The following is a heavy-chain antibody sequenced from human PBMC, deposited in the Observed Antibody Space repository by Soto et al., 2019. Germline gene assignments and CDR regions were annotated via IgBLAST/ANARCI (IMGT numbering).Heavy chain of an antibody. Sequence: ASVKVSCKASGYTFTGYYMHWVRQAPGQGLEWMGWINPNSGGTNYAQKFQGWVTMTRDTSISTAYMELSRLRSDDTAVYYCARERGYCSGGSCHNWFYPCGQGTLVTVSS. CDR1: GYTFTGYY. J-gene: IGHJ5*02. D-gene: IGHD2-15*01. V-gene: IGHV1-2*04. CDR2: INPNSGGT. CDR3: ARERGYCSGGSCHNWFYP.